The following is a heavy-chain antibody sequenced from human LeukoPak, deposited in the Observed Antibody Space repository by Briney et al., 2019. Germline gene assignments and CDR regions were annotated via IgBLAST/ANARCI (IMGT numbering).Heavy chain of an antibody. J-gene: IGHJ4*02. CDR3: ARPSPPGDGYNPCDY. CDR1: GFTFNTYA. CDR2: ISNDERNK. V-gene: IGHV3-30*04. Sequence: PGGFLRLSCAASGFTFNTYAMSWVRQAPGKGLEWVAVISNDERNKYYTDSVKGRFTISRDNSKNTVYLQMNSLRTEDTAVYYCARPSPPGDGYNPCDYWGPGALVIVSS. D-gene: IGHD5-24*01.